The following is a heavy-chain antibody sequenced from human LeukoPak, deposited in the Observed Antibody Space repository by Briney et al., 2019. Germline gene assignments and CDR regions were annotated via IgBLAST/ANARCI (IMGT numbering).Heavy chain of an antibody. CDR1: GFTFSSYS. CDR3: ARDPLTGSYGVNWLDP. J-gene: IGHJ5*02. D-gene: IGHD1-26*01. Sequence: GGSLRLSCAASGFTFSSYSIHWVRQAPVKGLEWVAFIRYDGSDKYFADIVKGRFTISRDNSKNTVYLQMNSLRVEDTAIYYCARDPLTGSYGVNWLDPWGQGTLVTVSS. CDR2: IRYDGSDK. V-gene: IGHV3-30*02.